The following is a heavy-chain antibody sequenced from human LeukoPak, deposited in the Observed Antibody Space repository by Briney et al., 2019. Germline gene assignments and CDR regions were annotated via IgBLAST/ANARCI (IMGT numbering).Heavy chain of an antibody. CDR1: GFPFSSFG. J-gene: IGHJ4*02. D-gene: IGHD3-10*01. V-gene: IGHV3-23*01. Sequence: AGGSLRLSCAASGFPFSSFGINWVRQAAGKGLEWVSAISPGGVSTYYADSVKGRFTISRDNSKNTLYLQINSLRAEDTAVYYCAKDGGWFGELFSQFDYWSQGTLVTVSS. CDR3: AKDGGWFGELFSQFDY. CDR2: ISPGGVST.